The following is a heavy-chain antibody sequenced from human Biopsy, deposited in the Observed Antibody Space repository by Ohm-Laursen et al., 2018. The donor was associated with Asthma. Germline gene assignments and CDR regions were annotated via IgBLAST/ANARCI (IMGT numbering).Heavy chain of an antibody. J-gene: IGHJ5*02. Sequence: GTLSLTCTVSGGSISSDYWSWLRQSPGKGLEWIGYIHNSGNTNYNPSLKGRVTISLDTSKNHFSLRLSSVSAADTAIYYCARATSTWSQSGPHFFDHWGPGTLVTVSS. D-gene: IGHD6-13*01. CDR3: ARATSTWSQSGPHFFDH. CDR2: IHNSGNT. V-gene: IGHV4-59*01. CDR1: GGSISSDY.